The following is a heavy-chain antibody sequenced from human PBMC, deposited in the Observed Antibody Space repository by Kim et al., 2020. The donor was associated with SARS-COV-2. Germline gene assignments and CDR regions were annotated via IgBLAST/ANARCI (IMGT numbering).Heavy chain of an antibody. J-gene: IGHJ6*02. V-gene: IGHV4-39*01. CDR1: GGSISSSSYY. Sequence: SETLSLTCTVSGGSISSSSYYWGWIRQPPGKGLEWIGSIYYSGSTYYNPSLKSRVTISVDTSKNQFSLKLSSVTAADTAVYYCARPRYCYYGMDVWGQGTTVTVSS. D-gene: IGHD6-6*01. CDR2: IYYSGST. CDR3: ARPRYCYYGMDV.